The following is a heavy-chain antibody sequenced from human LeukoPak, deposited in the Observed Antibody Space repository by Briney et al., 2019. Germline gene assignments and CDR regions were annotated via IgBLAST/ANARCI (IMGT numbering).Heavy chain of an antibody. V-gene: IGHV1-24*01. CDR2: FDPEDGET. D-gene: IGHD4-23*01. CDR1: GYTLTELS. J-gene: IGHJ4*02. Sequence: ASVKVSCKASGYTLTELSMHWVRQAPGKGLEWMGGFDPEDGETIYAQKFQGRVTMTEDTSTDTAYMELSSLRSEDTAVYHCATVPNDYGGSFDYWGQGTLVTVSS. CDR3: ATVPNDYGGSFDY.